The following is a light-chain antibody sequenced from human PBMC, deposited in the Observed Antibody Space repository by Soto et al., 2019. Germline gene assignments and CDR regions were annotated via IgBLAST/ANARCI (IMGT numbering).Light chain of an antibody. CDR3: QQSDSSPLT. CDR2: AAS. V-gene: IGKV1-39*01. J-gene: IGKJ4*01. Sequence: DIPMTQSPSSLSASVGDRVTITCRASQSISSYLNWYQQKPGKAPKLLIYAASSLQSGVPSRFSGSESGTDFTLTISSLQPEDFATYYCQQSDSSPLTFGGGTKVEIK. CDR1: QSISSY.